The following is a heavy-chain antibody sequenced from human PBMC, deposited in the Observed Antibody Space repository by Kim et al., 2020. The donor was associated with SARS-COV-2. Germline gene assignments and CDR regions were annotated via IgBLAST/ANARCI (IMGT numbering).Heavy chain of an antibody. Sequence: GGSLRLSCAASGFTFSSYAMHWVRQAPGKGLEWVAVIWYDGSNKYYADSVKGRFTISRDNSKNTLYLQMNSLRAEDTAVYYCAKACRQGDSSSWNYFDYWGQGTLVTVSS. CDR1: GFTFSSYA. J-gene: IGHJ4*02. CDR3: AKACRQGDSSSWNYFDY. V-gene: IGHV3-33*06. D-gene: IGHD6-13*01. CDR2: IWYDGSNK.